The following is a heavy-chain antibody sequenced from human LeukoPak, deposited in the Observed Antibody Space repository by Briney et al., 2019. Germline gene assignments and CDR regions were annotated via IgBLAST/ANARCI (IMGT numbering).Heavy chain of an antibody. J-gene: IGHJ5*02. CDR3: ARGPRGSSSWYSYWLDP. V-gene: IGHV4-34*01. CDR2: INHSGST. CDR1: GGSFSGYY. D-gene: IGHD6-13*01. Sequence: SETLSLTCAVYGGSFSGYYWSWIRQPPGKGLEWVGEINHSGSTNYNPSLKSRVTISVDTSKNQFSLKLSSVTAADTAVYYCARGPRGSSSWYSYWLDPWGQGTLVTVSS.